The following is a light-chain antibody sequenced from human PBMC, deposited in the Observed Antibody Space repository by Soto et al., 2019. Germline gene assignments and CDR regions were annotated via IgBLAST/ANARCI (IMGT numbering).Light chain of an antibody. CDR2: DVS. V-gene: IGLV2-14*01. Sequence: QSAVRQPASVCGSPGQSIPISCTGTSSDVGGYNYVSWYQQHPGKAPKLMIYDVSNRPSGVSNRFSGSNAGNTASLTISWLQAEDEADYYCSSYTSSSTLEYVFGTGTKVTV. CDR3: SSYTSSSTLEYV. J-gene: IGLJ1*01. CDR1: SSDVGGYNY.